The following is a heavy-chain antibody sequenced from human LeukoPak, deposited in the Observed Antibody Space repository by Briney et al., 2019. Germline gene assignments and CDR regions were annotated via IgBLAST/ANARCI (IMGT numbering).Heavy chain of an antibody. CDR3: ARGLSYYDFWSGYFYNWFDP. D-gene: IGHD3-3*01. CDR2: INHSGST. CDR1: GGSFSGYY. Sequence: PSETLSLTCAVDGGSFSGYYWSWIRQPPGKGLEWIGEINHSGSTNYNPSFKSRVTISVDTSKNQFSLKLSSVTAADTAVYYCARGLSYYDFWSGYFYNWFDPWGQGTLVTVSS. V-gene: IGHV4-34*01. J-gene: IGHJ5*02.